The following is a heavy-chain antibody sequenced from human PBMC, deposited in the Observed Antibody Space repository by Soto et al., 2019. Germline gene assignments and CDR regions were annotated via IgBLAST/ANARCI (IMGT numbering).Heavy chain of an antibody. V-gene: IGHV1-18*01. J-gene: IGHJ4*02. D-gene: IGHD3-22*01. CDR3: ARGGSGYVWFNEY. CDR1: GYTFTSYG. Sequence: ASVKVSCKASGYTFTSYGISWVRQAPGQGLEWMGWISAYNGNTNYAQKLQGRVTMTTDISTSTAYMELRSLRSEDTATYYCARGGSGYVWFNEYWGQGTLVTVSS. CDR2: ISAYNGNT.